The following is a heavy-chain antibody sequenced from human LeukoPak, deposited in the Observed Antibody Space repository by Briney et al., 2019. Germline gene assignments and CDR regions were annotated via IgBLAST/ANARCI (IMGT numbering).Heavy chain of an antibody. CDR2: IYSDGNT. D-gene: IGHD6-25*01. CDR3: ARAAWDY. V-gene: IGHV3-53*01. CDR1: GFTVSSNY. Sequence: GGSLRLSCAAAGFTVSSNYMSWVRQAAGKGLEWVSVIYSDGNTYYADSVKGRFTISRDISKNTVYLQMNTLRAGDTAVYYCARAAWDYWGQGTLVTVSS. J-gene: IGHJ4*02.